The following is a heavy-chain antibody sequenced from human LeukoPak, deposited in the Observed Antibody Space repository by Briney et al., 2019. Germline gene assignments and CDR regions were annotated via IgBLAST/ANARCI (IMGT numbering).Heavy chain of an antibody. Sequence: SETLSLTCTVSGDSISSGGYYWSWIRQHPGKGLEWIGYIYYSGSTYYNPSLKSRVTISVDTSKNQFSLKLSSVTAADTAVYYCARDPSFHYDILTGYSPYGMDVWGQGTTVTVSS. CDR1: GDSISSGGYY. J-gene: IGHJ6*02. CDR3: ARDPSFHYDILTGYSPYGMDV. V-gene: IGHV4-31*03. CDR2: IYYSGST. D-gene: IGHD3-9*01.